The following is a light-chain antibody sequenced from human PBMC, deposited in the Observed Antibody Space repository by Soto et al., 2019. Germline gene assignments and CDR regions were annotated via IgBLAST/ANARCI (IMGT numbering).Light chain of an antibody. J-gene: IGLJ2*01. V-gene: IGLV3-21*02. CDR3: QVWDSSREHVV. CDR2: DDS. Sequence: SSELTQPPSVSVAPGQTARITCGGNNIGGKSVHWYQQKPGQAPALVVYDDSDRPSGIPERISGSNSGNTATLTISRVEVGDEADYYWQVWDSSREHVVFGGGTKLTVL. CDR1: NIGGKS.